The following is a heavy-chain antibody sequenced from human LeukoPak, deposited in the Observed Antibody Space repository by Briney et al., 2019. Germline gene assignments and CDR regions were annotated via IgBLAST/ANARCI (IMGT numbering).Heavy chain of an antibody. CDR3: ATVASGWYPDY. Sequence: SETLSLTCTVSGGYIGSYYWTWIRQPPGKGLEWIGYIDSSGITNYNSSLNSRVTISLDTSQNQFSLKLNSVTAADTAVYYCATVASGWYPDYWGQGALVTVAS. J-gene: IGHJ4*02. CDR1: GGYIGSYY. V-gene: IGHV4-59*01. CDR2: IDSSGIT. D-gene: IGHD6-19*01.